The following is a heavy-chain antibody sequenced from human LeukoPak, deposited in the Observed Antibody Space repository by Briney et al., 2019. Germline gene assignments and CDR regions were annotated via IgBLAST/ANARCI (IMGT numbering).Heavy chain of an antibody. J-gene: IGHJ4*02. CDR3: ARDRGSSSQLDY. CDR2: INPNSGGT. V-gene: IGHV1-2*02. CDR1: GYTFTGYY. D-gene: IGHD6-13*01. Sequence: ASVKVSCKASGYTFTGYYMHWVRQAPGQGLEWMGWINPNSGGTNYAQKFQGRVTMTRDTSISTAYMELSRLRSDDTAVYYCARDRGSSSQLDYWGQGTLVTASS.